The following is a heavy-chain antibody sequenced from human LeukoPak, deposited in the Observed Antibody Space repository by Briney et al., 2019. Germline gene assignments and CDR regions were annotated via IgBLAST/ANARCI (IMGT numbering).Heavy chain of an antibody. CDR2: ISSSGSTI. V-gene: IGHV3-11*01. D-gene: IGHD6-19*01. CDR3: ARDLLYRWYIAVADYYYYYGMDV. CDR1: GFTFSDYY. J-gene: IGHJ6*02. Sequence: GGFLRLSCAASGFTFSDYYMSWIRQAPGKGLEWVSYISSSGSTIYYADSVKGRFTISRDNAKNSLYLQMNSLRAEDTAVYYCARDLLYRWYIAVADYYYYYGMDVWGQGTTVTVSS.